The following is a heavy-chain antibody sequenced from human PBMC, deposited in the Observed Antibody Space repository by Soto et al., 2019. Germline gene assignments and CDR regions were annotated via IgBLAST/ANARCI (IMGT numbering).Heavy chain of an antibody. Sequence: NPSETLSLTCSVSGASMNNFYCSWIRQAPGKGLEYIGWVYYNGSTNYNPSLRSRLSISLDTSKSQISLKLNSVTAADTAVYYCARSGHTFGGVVWGQGILVAVSS. J-gene: IGHJ4*02. CDR3: ARSGHTFGGVV. V-gene: IGHV4-59*01. CDR1: GASMNNFY. CDR2: VYYNGST. D-gene: IGHD3-16*01.